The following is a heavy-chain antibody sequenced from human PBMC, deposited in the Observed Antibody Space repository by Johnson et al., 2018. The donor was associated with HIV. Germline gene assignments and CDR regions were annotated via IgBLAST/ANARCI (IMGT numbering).Heavy chain of an antibody. CDR2: ISGDGSSS. D-gene: IGHD7-27*01. J-gene: IGHJ3*02. V-gene: IGHV3-74*02. Sequence: EQLVESGGALVQPGGSLRLSCEVSGFTISTFWMHWVRQVPGKGLMWVSRISGDGSSSSYADSGKGRFTISRDNSKNSLYLQMNSLKTEDTAVYYCARGGEKGAFDIWGQGTMVTVSS. CDR1: GFTISTFW. CDR3: ARGGEKGAFDI.